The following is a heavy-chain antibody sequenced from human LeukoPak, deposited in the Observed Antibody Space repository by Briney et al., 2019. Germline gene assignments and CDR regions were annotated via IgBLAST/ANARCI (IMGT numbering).Heavy chain of an antibody. CDR1: GGSFSGYY. CDR2: INHSGST. D-gene: IGHD1-26*01. CDR3: ARGNPKSSGSYFLDLPPNFDY. J-gene: IGHJ4*02. Sequence: PSETLSLTCAVYGGSFSGYYWSWIRQPPGKGLEWIGEINHSGSTNYNPSLKSRVTISVDTSKNQFSLKLSSVTAADTAVYYCARGNPKSSGSYFLDLPPNFDYWGQGTLVTVSS. V-gene: IGHV4-34*01.